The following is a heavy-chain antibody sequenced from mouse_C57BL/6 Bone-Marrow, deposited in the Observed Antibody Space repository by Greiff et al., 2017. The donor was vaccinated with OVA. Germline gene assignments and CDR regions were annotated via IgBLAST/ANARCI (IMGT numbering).Heavy chain of an antibody. Sequence: QVQLQQPGAELVKPGASVKLSCKASGYTFTGYWMHWVKQRPGRGLEWIGRFDPNSGGTKYNEKFKSKATLTVDKPSSTAYMQLSSLTSEDSAVYYGAREGPTVVATSWYFDVWGKGTTVTVSS. CDR2: FDPNSGGT. V-gene: IGHV1-72*01. J-gene: IGHJ1*03. CDR3: AREGPTVVATSWYFDV. D-gene: IGHD1-1*01. CDR1: GYTFTGYW.